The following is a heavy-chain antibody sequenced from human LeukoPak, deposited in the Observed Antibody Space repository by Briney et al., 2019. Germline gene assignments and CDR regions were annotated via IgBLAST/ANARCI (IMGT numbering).Heavy chain of an antibody. D-gene: IGHD2-2*01. CDR2: IISISSHI. J-gene: IGHJ6*03. Sequence: KPGGSLRLSCAASGFTFSSYSMNWVRQAPGKGLEWVASIISISSHIYYADSVKGRFTISRDNAKNSLYLQMNSLRAEDTAVYYCARTRAPSNGRVLYYMDVWGKGTTVTASS. CDR3: ARTRAPSNGRVLYYMDV. CDR1: GFTFSSYS. V-gene: IGHV3-21*01.